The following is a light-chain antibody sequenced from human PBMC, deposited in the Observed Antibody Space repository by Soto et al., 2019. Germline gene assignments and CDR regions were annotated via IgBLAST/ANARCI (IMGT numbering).Light chain of an antibody. J-gene: IGKJ1*01. CDR1: QTVSSSY. CDR3: QQYGRSPPVK. V-gene: IGKV3-20*01. Sequence: EIVLTQSPGTLSLSPGERATLSCRASQTVSSSYLAWYQQKPGQAPRLLIYGASTRAAGIPDRSSGSGSGTDFTLTISRLEPEDFAVYYCQQYGRSPPVKFGQGTKVEIK. CDR2: GAS.